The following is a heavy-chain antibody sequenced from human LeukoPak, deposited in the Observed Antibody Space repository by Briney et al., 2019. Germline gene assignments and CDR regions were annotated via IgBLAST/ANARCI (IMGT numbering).Heavy chain of an antibody. V-gene: IGHV4-31*03. J-gene: IGHJ4*02. CDR3: ARDTAGDDSSGYYPPKFDY. D-gene: IGHD3-22*01. CDR2: IYYSGST. Sequence: SQTLSLTCTVSGGSISSGGYSWSWIRQHPGKGLEWIGYIYYSGSTYYNPSLKSRVTISVDTSKNQFSLKLSSVTAADTAVYYCARDTAGDDSSGYYPPKFDYWGQGTLVTVSS. CDR1: GGSISSGGYS.